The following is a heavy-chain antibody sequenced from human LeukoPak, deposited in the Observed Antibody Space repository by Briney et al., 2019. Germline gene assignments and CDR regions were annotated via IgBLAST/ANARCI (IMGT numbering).Heavy chain of an antibody. CDR3: AKSLLPIVVVPAAMAD. CDR2: ISYDGSNA. CDR1: GFTFSVYG. J-gene: IGHJ4*02. V-gene: IGHV3-30*18. Sequence: GSLRLFCAASGFTFSVYGMQWVRQAPGKGLEWVAIISYDGSNAYYGDSVKGRFTISRDNSKNTVYLQMNSLRAEDTAVYYCAKSLLPIVVVPAAMADWGQGTPVTVSS. D-gene: IGHD2-2*01.